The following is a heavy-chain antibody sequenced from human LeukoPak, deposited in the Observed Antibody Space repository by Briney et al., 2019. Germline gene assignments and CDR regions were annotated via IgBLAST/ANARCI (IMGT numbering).Heavy chain of an antibody. J-gene: IGHJ4*02. D-gene: IGHD6-19*01. CDR2: IYSDGGT. V-gene: IGHV3-53*01. CDR3: ARDGSTGWHYFEY. CDR1: GGSISSGGYY. Sequence: LSLTCTVSGGSISSGGYYWSWIRQAPGQGLEWVSVIYSDGGTSFAGNTYYADSVKGRFTISRDNSKNTLYLQMNSLRTEDTAVYYCARDGSTGWHYFEYWGQGTLVTVSS.